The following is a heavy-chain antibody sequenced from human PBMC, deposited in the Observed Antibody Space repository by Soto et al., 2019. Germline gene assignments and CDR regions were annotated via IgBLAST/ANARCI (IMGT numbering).Heavy chain of an antibody. CDR3: ALRKLRYTNNWFDP. J-gene: IGHJ5*02. D-gene: IGHD3-9*01. CDR2: ISAYNGNT. Sequence: QVQLVQSGAEVKKPGASVKVSCKASGYTFTSYGISWVRQAPGQGLEWMGWISAYNGNTNYAQKLQGRVTMTTATSASTAYMELRSLRSDDTAVYYCALRKLRYTNNWFDPWGQGTLVTVSS. CDR1: GYTFTSYG. V-gene: IGHV1-18*01.